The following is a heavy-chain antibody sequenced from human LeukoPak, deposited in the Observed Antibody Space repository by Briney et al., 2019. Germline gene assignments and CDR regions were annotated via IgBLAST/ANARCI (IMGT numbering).Heavy chain of an antibody. CDR1: GFTFSSYW. CDR3: ARVARAKYDI. J-gene: IGHJ3*02. Sequence: GGSLRLSCAASGFTFSSYWMSWVRQAPGKGLEWVANIKRDGSEKHYVAAVKGLFTISRDNDKNSLYLQMNSLRGEDTSVYYCARVARAKYDIWGQGTMVTVSS. D-gene: IGHD1-26*01. V-gene: IGHV3-7*05. CDR2: IKRDGSEK.